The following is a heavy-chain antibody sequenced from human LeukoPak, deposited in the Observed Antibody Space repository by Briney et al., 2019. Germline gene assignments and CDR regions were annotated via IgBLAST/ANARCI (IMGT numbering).Heavy chain of an antibody. D-gene: IGHD2-2*01. V-gene: IGHV4-39*07. Sequence: PSETLSLTCTVSGGSISSSSYYWGWIRQPPGKGLEWIGSIYYSGSTYYNPSLKSRVTISVDTSKNQFSLKLSSVTAADTAVYYCARVEYQLPYYYYYMDVWGKGTTVTVSS. CDR1: GGSISSSSYY. CDR3: ARVEYQLPYYYYYMDV. CDR2: IYYSGST. J-gene: IGHJ6*03.